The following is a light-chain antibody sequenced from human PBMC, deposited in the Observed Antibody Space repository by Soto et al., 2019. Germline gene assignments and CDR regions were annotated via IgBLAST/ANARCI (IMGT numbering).Light chain of an antibody. CDR2: GAS. CDR3: QHYNSYSEA. V-gene: IGKV3-15*01. J-gene: IGKJ1*01. CDR1: QSVSSN. Sequence: EIVMTQSPATLSVSPGERSTLSCRASQSVSSNLAWYQQKPGQAPRLLIYGASTRATGFPARFSGSGSGTEFTLTISSLQPDDFATYYCQHYNSYSEAFGQGTKGDIK.